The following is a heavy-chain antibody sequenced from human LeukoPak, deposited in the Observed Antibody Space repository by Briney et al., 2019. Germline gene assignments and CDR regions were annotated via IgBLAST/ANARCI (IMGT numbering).Heavy chain of an antibody. V-gene: IGHV3-7*01. D-gene: IGHD2-15*01. CDR3: ARDLYCSGGSCYNGIYY. J-gene: IGHJ4*02. Sequence: GGSLRLSCAASGFTFSSYWMSWVRQAPGKGLEWVANIKQDGSEKYYVDSVKGRFTISRDNPKNTLYLQLNSLRAADTAVYYCARDLYCSGGSCYNGIYYWGQGTLVTVSS. CDR2: IKQDGSEK. CDR1: GFTFSSYW.